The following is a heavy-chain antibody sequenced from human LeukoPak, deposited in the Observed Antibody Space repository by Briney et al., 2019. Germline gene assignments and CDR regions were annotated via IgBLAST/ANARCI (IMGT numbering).Heavy chain of an antibody. CDR3: AKDDPLDFWSGYSLFYFDY. J-gene: IGHJ4*02. Sequence: AGGSLRLYCAASGFTFSSYAMSWVRQAPGKGLEWVSAISGSGGSACYADSVKGRFTISRDNSKNTLYLQMNSLRAEDTAVYYCAKDDPLDFWSGYSLFYFDYWGQGTLVTVSS. D-gene: IGHD3-3*01. CDR1: GFTFSSYA. CDR2: ISGSGGSA. V-gene: IGHV3-23*01.